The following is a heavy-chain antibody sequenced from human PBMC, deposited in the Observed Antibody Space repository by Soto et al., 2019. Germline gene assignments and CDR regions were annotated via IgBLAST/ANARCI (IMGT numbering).Heavy chain of an antibody. J-gene: IGHJ4*02. D-gene: IGHD6-19*01. CDR1: GYTFTGYY. CDR3: ARSSHSSGWNNFDY. Sequence: VSVKVSCKAPGYTFTGYYMHSVRQAPGQGLEWMGWINPNSGGTNYAQKFQGWVTVTRDTSISTAYMELSRLRSDDTALYYCARSSHSSGWNNFDYWGQGTLVTVSS. V-gene: IGHV1-2*04. CDR2: INPNSGGT.